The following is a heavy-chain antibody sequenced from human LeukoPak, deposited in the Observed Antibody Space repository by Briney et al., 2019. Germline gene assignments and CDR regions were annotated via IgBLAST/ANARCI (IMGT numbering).Heavy chain of an antibody. CDR3: ANQGLSSTYGRNFDY. Sequence: GGSLRLSCAASGFTFRSNWMNWVRQAPGKGLEWVAHVQPDGSAKIYADSVKGRFTISRDNSKNTLYLQMNSLRAEDTAVYYCANQGLSSTYGRNFDYWGQGTLVTVSS. D-gene: IGHD3-10*02. J-gene: IGHJ4*02. V-gene: IGHV3-7*03. CDR2: VQPDGSAK. CDR1: GFTFRSNW.